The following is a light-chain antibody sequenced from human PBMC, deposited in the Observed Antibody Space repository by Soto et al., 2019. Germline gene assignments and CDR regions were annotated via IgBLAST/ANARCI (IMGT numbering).Light chain of an antibody. Sequence: EIVLTQSPATLSFSPGERATLSCRASQSVSSFLAWYQQKPGQAPRLLIYDASNKATGIPARFSGSGSGTDFTLTISRLEPEDFAVYYCQQYGRSSWTFGQGTKVDIK. J-gene: IGKJ1*01. CDR2: DAS. V-gene: IGKV3-11*01. CDR3: QQYGRSSWT. CDR1: QSVSSF.